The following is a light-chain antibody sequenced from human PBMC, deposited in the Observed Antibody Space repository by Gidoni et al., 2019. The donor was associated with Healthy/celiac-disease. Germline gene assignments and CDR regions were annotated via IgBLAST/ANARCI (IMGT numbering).Light chain of an antibody. V-gene: IGKV1-5*01. CDR3: QQYNSYST. Sequence: DIQMPQSPSTLSASVGDRVTITCRASHSISSWLAWYQQKPGKAPKLLIYDASSLESGVPSRFSGSGSGTEFTLTISSLQPDDFATYYCQQYNSYSTFGQGTKVEIK. CDR1: HSISSW. J-gene: IGKJ1*01. CDR2: DAS.